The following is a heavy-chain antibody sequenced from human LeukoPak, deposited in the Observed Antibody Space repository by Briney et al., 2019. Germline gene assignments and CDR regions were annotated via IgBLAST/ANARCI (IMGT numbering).Heavy chain of an antibody. CDR1: GFAFRDYY. J-gene: IGHJ4*02. CDR3: ARDPRGYSGYDYY. D-gene: IGHD5-12*01. V-gene: IGHV3-11*01. Sequence: GGSLRLSCAASGFAFRDYYMSWIRQAPGKGLEWISYITMTGSVIQYSDSVKGRFTTSRDNAKNSLYLQMNSLRAEDTAVYYCARDPRGYSGYDYYWGQGTLVTVSS. CDR2: ITMTGSVI.